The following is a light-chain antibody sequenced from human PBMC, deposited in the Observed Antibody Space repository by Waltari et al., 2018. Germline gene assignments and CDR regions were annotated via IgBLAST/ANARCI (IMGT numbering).Light chain of an antibody. CDR1: SSDVGRYDY. Sequence: QSALTQPASVSGSSGQSITISCTGSSSDVGRYDYVSWYQQPPGKAPKLIIFDVRVRPSGVSNRFSGSKSGNTASLTISGLHAEDEADYYCASYTYSSNVVFGGGTKVTV. CDR2: DVR. J-gene: IGLJ2*01. V-gene: IGLV2-14*03. CDR3: ASYTYSSNVV.